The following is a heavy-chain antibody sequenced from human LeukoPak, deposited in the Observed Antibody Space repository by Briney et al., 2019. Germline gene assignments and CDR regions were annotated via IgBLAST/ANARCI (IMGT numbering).Heavy chain of an antibody. Sequence: SETLSLTCTVSGGSISSYYWSWIRQPAGKGLEWIGRIYTSGTTHYNPSLKSRVTMSVDTSKNQFSLKLSSVTAADTAVYYCARSSESYDSSGYYSYYFDYWGQGTLVTVSS. CDR3: ARSSESYDSSGYYSYYFDY. D-gene: IGHD3-22*01. CDR1: GGSISSYY. V-gene: IGHV4-4*07. CDR2: IYTSGTT. J-gene: IGHJ4*02.